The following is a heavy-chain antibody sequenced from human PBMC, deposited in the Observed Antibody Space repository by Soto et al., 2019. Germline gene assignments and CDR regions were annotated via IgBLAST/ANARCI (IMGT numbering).Heavy chain of an antibody. CDR1: GFTFSSYA. CDR3: ARGSYDILTGYYY. J-gene: IGHJ4*02. V-gene: IGHV3-64*01. Sequence: GGSLRLSCAASGFTFSSYAMHWVRQAPGKGLEYVSAISSNGGSTYYANSVKGRFTISRDNSKNTLYLQMGSLRAEDMAVYYCARGSYDILTGYYYWGQGTLVTVSS. CDR2: ISSNGGST. D-gene: IGHD3-9*01.